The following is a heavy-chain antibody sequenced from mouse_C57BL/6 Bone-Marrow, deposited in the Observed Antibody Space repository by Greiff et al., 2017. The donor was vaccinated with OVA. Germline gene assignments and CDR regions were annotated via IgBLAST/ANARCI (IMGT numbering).Heavy chain of an antibody. V-gene: IGHV1-82*01. CDR1: GYAFSSSW. CDR3: ARRSIFAY. CDR2: IYPGDGDT. J-gene: IGHJ3*01. D-gene: IGHD2-10*02. Sequence: QVQLQQSGPELVKPGASVTISCKASGYAFSSSWMNWVKQRPGKGLEWIGRIYPGDGDTNYNGKFKGKATLTADKSSSTAYMQLSSLTSEDSAVYFCARRSIFAYWGQGTLVTVSA.